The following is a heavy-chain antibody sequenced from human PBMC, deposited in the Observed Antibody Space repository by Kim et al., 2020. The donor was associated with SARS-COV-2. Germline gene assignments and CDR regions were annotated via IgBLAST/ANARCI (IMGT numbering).Heavy chain of an antibody. J-gene: IGHJ5*02. CDR2: T. D-gene: IGHD2-8*02. V-gene: IGHV3-73*01. Sequence: TAYAASVKGRFTISRDDSKNTAYLQMNSLKTEDTAVYYCTRHPSGVSMGAWGQGTLVTVSS. CDR3: TRHPSGVSMGA.